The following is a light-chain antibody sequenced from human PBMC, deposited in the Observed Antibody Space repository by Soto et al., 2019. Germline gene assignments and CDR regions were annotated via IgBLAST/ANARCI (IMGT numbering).Light chain of an antibody. CDR2: AAS. CDR3: LQDYSFPS. J-gene: IGKJ1*01. CDR1: QGIRND. Sequence: AVQMTQSPSSLTASVGDRVTITCRASQGIRNDLGWYQQKPGKAPKLLIYAASSLQSGVPSRFSGSGSGTEFSLTISSLQPEDFATYYCLQDYSFPSFGQGTKVDNK. V-gene: IGKV1-6*01.